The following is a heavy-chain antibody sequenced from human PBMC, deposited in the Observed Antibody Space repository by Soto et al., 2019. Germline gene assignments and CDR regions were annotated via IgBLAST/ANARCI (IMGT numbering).Heavy chain of an antibody. Sequence: ASEKDLCNFSGHAVTGYGITWMREALVQGLEWMGWISAYNGNSNYAQKFQDRVTMTTDSSTTTGYMELRNLISDDTAVYYCARQRRIHYTFPGMDVWGKGT. CDR1: GHAVTGYG. V-gene: IGHV1-18*01. J-gene: IGHJ6*04. CDR3: ARQRRIHYTFPGMDV. D-gene: IGHD4-4*01. CDR2: ISAYNGNS.